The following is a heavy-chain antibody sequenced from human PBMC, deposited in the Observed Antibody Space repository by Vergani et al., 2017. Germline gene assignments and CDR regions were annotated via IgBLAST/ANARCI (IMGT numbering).Heavy chain of an antibody. CDR1: GFTVSSNY. Sequence: EVQLVESGGGLVQPGGSLRLSCAASGFTVSSNYMGWVRQAPGKGLEWVSVIYSGGSTYYADSVKGRFTISRDNSKNTLYLQMNSLRAEDTAVYYCAREGDYGDYVFDYWGQGTLVTVSS. V-gene: IGHV3-66*02. CDR3: AREGDYGDYVFDY. CDR2: IYSGGST. J-gene: IGHJ4*02. D-gene: IGHD4-17*01.